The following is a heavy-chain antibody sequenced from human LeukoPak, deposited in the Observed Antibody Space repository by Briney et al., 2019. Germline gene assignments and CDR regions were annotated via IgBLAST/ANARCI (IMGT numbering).Heavy chain of an antibody. CDR2: INQDGSEK. V-gene: IGHV3-7*01. CDR1: GFTLSNYE. D-gene: IGHD1-14*01. CDR3: VRDGDSANLDLDY. Sequence: GGSLRLSCATFGFTLSNYEMSWVRQAPGKGLEWVANINQDGSEKYYVDSVKGRFTISRDNGKNSVYLQMNSLRAEDTAVYYCVRDGDSANLDLDYWGQGTLVTVSS. J-gene: IGHJ4*02.